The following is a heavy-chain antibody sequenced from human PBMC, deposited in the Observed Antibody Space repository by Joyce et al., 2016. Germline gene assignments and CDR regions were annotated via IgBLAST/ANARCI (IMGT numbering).Heavy chain of an antibody. CDR1: GFTFTNYW. CDR3: GSVFEY. V-gene: IGHV3-74*01. Sequence: EVQLVESGGGLLQPGGCLRLSCADSGFTFTNYWMHWVRQAPGKGLVWVARVDSDGSGTSYADSVKGRFTISRDNAKNMVYLQMNSLRIEDTAVYYCGSVFEYWGRGALVTVSS. CDR2: VDSDGSGT. J-gene: IGHJ4*02.